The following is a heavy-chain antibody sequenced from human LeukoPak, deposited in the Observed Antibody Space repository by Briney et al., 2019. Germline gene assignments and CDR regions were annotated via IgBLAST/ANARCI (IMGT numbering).Heavy chain of an antibody. CDR3: ARVGFLEWLLDY. Sequence: ASVKVSCKASGYTFPSYYMHWVRQAPGQGLEWMGVINPSGGNTNSAQKLQGRVTMTTDTSTSTAYMELRSLRSDDTAVYYCARVGFLEWLLDYWGQGTLVTVSS. D-gene: IGHD3-3*01. CDR2: INPSGGNT. V-gene: IGHV1-46*01. CDR1: GYTFPSYY. J-gene: IGHJ4*02.